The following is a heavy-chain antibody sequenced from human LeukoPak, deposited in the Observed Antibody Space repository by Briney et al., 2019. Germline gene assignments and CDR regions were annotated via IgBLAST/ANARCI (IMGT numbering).Heavy chain of an antibody. CDR3: AAPTGGIVGWLVLDFDY. CDR1: GFTFSSYG. CDR2: IRYDGSNK. V-gene: IGHV3-30*02. D-gene: IGHD6-19*01. Sequence: QPGGSLRLSCAASGFTFSSYGMHWVRQAPGKGLEWVAFIRYDGSNKYYADSVKGRFTISRDNSKNTLYLQMNSLRAEVTAVYYCAAPTGGIVGWLVLDFDYWGQGTLVTVSS. J-gene: IGHJ4*02.